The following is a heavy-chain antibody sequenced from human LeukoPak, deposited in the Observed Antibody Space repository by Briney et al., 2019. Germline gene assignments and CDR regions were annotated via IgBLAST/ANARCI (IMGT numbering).Heavy chain of an antibody. J-gene: IGHJ4*02. CDR2: IKQDGSQK. Sequence: GGSLRLSCTASGFTFSTYWMSWVRQTPGKGLEWVAKIKQDGSQKYYVDSVKGRFTISRDNTKNSLYLQMNSLRADDTAVYYCAKVGSYHDFDYWGQGTLVTVSS. CDR3: AKVGSYHDFDY. V-gene: IGHV3-7*01. CDR1: GFTFSTYW. D-gene: IGHD1-26*01.